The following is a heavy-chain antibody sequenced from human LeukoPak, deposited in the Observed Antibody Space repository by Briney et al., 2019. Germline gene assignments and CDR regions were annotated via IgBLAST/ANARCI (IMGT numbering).Heavy chain of an antibody. V-gene: IGHV4-61*02. D-gene: IGHD1-26*01. CDR1: GGSISSGSYY. CDR2: IYTSGST. Sequence: SETLSLTCTVSGGSISSGSYYWSWIRQPAGKGLEWIGRIYTSGSTNYNPSLKSRVTISVDTSKNQFSLKLSSVTAADTAVYYCARAGRELLYDYWGQGTLVTVSS. J-gene: IGHJ4*02. CDR3: ARAGRELLYDY.